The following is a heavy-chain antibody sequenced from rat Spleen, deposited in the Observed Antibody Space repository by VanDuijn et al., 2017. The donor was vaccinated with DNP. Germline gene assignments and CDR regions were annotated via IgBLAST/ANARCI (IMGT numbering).Heavy chain of an antibody. CDR3: ARWTRYFDY. V-gene: IGHV3-1*01. Sequence: EVQLQESGSGLVKPSQSLSLTCSVTGYSITSNFWGWIRKFPGNKMEYVGHISYSGSTNYNPSLKSRISITRDTSKNHFFLQLNSVTSEDTATYYCARWTRYFDYWGQGVMVTVSS. CDR1: GYSITSNF. CDR2: ISYSGST. J-gene: IGHJ2*01. D-gene: IGHD1-7*01.